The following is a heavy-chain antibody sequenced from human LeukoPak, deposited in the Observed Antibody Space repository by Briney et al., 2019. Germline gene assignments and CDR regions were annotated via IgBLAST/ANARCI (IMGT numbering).Heavy chain of an antibody. D-gene: IGHD1-26*01. CDR1: GGSFSGYY. Sequence: PSETLSLTCAVYGGSFSGYYWSWIRQPPGKGLEWIGEINHSGSTNYNPSLKSRVTISVDTSKNQFSLKLSSATAADTAVYYCARGLVGATTPFDYWGQGTLVTVSS. CDR2: INHSGST. J-gene: IGHJ4*02. V-gene: IGHV4-34*01. CDR3: ARGLVGATTPFDY.